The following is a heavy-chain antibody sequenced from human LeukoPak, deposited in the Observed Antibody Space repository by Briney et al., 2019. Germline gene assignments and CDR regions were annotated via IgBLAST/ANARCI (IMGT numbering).Heavy chain of an antibody. CDR3: ARGTRFGELVVYYYYYMDV. Sequence: ASVKASCKASGYTFTGYYMHWVGQAPGQGLEWLGWINPNSGGTNYAQKFQGRVTMTRDTSISTAYMELSRLRSDDTAVYYYARGTRFGELVVYYYYYMDVWGKGTTVTVSS. V-gene: IGHV1-2*02. D-gene: IGHD3-10*01. J-gene: IGHJ6*03. CDR1: GYTFTGYY. CDR2: INPNSGGT.